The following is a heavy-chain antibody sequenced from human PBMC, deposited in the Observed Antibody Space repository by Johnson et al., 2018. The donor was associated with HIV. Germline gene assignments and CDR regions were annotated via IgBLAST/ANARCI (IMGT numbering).Heavy chain of an antibody. V-gene: IGHV3-15*01. CDR2: IKSKTDGGTT. CDR1: GFIFSNAW. Sequence: VQLVESGGGLVKPGGSLRLSCAASGFIFSNAWMSWVRQTPGKGLEWVGRIKSKTDGGTTDYAAPVKGRFTIYRDNSKSTLIRQMNGLREEDTAIYDWARELRGPDAFDIWGQGTMVTVSS. CDR3: ARELRGPDAFDI. J-gene: IGHJ3*02.